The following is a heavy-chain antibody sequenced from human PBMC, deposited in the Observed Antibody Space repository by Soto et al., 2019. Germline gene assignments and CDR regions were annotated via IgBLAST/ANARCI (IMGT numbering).Heavy chain of an antibody. Sequence: PSETLSLTCTVSGASISSSSYYWGWIRQPPGKGLEWIGTIYYSVNTYYNPSLKSRVTISVDPSKKQFSLKLSSVTAADTAVYYCARRIVATETFDYWGQGTLVTVSS. CDR3: ARRIVATETFDY. CDR2: IYYSVNT. CDR1: GASISSSSYY. J-gene: IGHJ4*02. V-gene: IGHV4-39*01. D-gene: IGHD5-12*01.